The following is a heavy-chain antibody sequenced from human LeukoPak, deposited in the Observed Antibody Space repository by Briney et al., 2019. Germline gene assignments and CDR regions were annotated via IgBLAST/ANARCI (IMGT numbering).Heavy chain of an antibody. D-gene: IGHD3-9*01. CDR3: AKDRYDILTGYYKGQFDY. CDR1: GFTFSRYW. V-gene: IGHV3-74*01. CDR2: INSGGSET. Sequence: GVSLRLSCAASGFTFSRYWMHWVRQGPGKGLVWVSRINSGGSETTYADFVKGRFTLPRDNAKNTLYLQMNSLRAEDTAVYYCAKDRYDILTGYYKGQFDYWGQGTLVTVSS. J-gene: IGHJ4*02.